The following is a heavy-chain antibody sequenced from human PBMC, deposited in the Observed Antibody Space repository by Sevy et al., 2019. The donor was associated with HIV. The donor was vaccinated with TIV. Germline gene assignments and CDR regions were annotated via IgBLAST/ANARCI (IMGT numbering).Heavy chain of an antibody. Sequence: GGSLRLSCAASGFTFSSYAMHWVRQAPGKGLEWLALIRYDGSDDYYEDAVKGRFTISRDTSRNTLHLQMNSLRPEDTAVYYCARGDAYNCIDHWGQGTLVTVSS. D-gene: IGHD2-15*01. V-gene: IGHV3-30*04. CDR3: ARGDAYNCIDH. J-gene: IGHJ4*02. CDR2: IRYDGSDD. CDR1: GFTFSSYA.